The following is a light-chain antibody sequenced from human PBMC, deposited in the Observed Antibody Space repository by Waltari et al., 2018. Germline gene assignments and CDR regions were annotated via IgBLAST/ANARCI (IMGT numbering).Light chain of an antibody. CDR2: WAS. J-gene: IGKJ2*01. CDR1: QSVLYSSNNRNY. CDR3: QQYYSNPRT. V-gene: IGKV4-1*01. Sequence: DIVMTQSPDSLAVSLGERATINCKSSQSVLYSSNNRNYFAWYQQKPGQPPKLLIYWASTQESGVPDRFSGSGSGTDFTLTISSLQAEDVAFYYCQQYYSNPRTFGQGTKLEIK.